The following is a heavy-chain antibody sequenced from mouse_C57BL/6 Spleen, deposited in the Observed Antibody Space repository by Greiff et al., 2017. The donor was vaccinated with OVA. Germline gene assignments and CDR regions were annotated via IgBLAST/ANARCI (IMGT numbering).Heavy chain of an antibody. D-gene: IGHD2-4*01. J-gene: IGHJ1*03. CDR3: ARGNEYDRYFDV. CDR2: IYPGSGST. Sequence: QVQLKQPGAELVKPGASVKMSCKASGYTFTSYWITWVKQRPGQGLEWIGDIYPGSGSTNYNEKFKSKATLTVDTSSSTAYMQLSSLTSEDSAVYYCARGNEYDRYFDVWGTGTTVTVSS. V-gene: IGHV1-55*01. CDR1: GYTFTSYW.